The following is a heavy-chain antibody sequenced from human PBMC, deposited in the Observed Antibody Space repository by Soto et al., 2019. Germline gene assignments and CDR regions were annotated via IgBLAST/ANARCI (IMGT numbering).Heavy chain of an antibody. D-gene: IGHD5-12*01. J-gene: IGHJ6*02. CDR2: ISSSSSYI. Sequence: EVQLVESGGGLVKPGGSLRLSCAASGFTFSYYNMNWVRQAPGKGLEWVSSISSSSSYIYYADSVKGRFTISRDNAKNSLYLQMNSLRAEDTAVYYCVTPRRDGYNNYYYYYGMDVWGQGTTVTVSS. CDR1: GFTFSYYN. V-gene: IGHV3-21*01. CDR3: VTPRRDGYNNYYYYYGMDV.